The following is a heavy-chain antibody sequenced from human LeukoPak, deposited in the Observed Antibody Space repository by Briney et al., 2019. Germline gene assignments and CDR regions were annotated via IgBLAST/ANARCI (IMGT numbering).Heavy chain of an antibody. CDR3: ARDPSNTSGRYVFFDY. J-gene: IGHJ4*02. V-gene: IGHV1-18*01. CDR1: GYTFTNYG. Sequence: GASVKVSCKASGYTFTNYGISWVRQAPGQGLEWMGWISAYNGNTNYAQKLQGRVTMTTDTSTSTAYMELRSLRSDDTAVYYCARDPSNTSGRYVFFDYWGQGSLVTVSS. CDR2: ISAYNGNT. D-gene: IGHD6-19*01.